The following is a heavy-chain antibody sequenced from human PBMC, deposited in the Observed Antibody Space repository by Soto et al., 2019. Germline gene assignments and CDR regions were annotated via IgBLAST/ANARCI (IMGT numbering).Heavy chain of an antibody. V-gene: IGHV3-23*01. CDR3: VKNSGCLNT. CDR1: GFTFGTTD. Sequence: QLLQSGGGLVQPGGSLTLSCAASGFTFGTTDMSWVRQAPGEGLEWVSTIDGSGGITYYADSVKGRFTISRDNSRNTVYLQMNSLRGDDTALYYCVKNSGCLNTWGQGALVTVSS. J-gene: IGHJ5*02. D-gene: IGHD3-10*01. CDR2: IDGSGGIT.